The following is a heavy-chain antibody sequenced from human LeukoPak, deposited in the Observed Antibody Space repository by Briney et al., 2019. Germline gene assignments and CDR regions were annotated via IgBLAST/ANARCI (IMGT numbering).Heavy chain of an antibody. V-gene: IGHV1-18*01. D-gene: IGHD3-10*01. CDR3: ARAPSKGRGSGAFDI. CDR1: GYTFTSYG. CDR2: ISAYNGNT. J-gene: IGHJ3*02. Sequence: GASVKVSCKASGYTFTSYGISWVRQAPGQGLEWMGWISAYNGNTNYAQKLQGRVTMTTDTSTSTAYMELRSLRSDDTAVYYCARAPSKGRGSGAFDIWGQGTMVTVSS.